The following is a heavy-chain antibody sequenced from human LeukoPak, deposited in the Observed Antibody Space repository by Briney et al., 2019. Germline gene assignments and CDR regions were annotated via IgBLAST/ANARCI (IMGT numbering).Heavy chain of an antibody. Sequence: SETLSLTCTVSGGSVSSSYYWGWIRQPPGKGLEWIGSIYYGGSTYYNASLRSRVTTSVDTSKNQFSLKLSSVTAADTAVYYCAREYEDYYDSSSSFAFDIWGQGTMVTVSS. CDR3: AREYEDYYDSSSSFAFDI. J-gene: IGHJ3*02. D-gene: IGHD3-22*01. CDR2: IYYGGST. V-gene: IGHV4-39*07. CDR1: GGSVSSSYY.